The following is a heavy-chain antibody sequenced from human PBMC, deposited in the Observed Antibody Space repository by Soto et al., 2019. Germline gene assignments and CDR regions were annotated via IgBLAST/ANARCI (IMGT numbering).Heavy chain of an antibody. D-gene: IGHD6-13*01. CDR3: VRGGRRRSWYIYDY. Sequence: QVQLVQSGAEVKKPGASVKVSCKASGDIFIAYYMHWVRQAPGQGLEWMGWINPVSGGTNYAQKFQGRVTQIRDTTVNTTYMEVRKLTSDETDVYYFVRGGRRRSWYIYDYWGQGTLVTVSS. CDR2: INPVSGGT. CDR1: GDIFIAYY. V-gene: IGHV1-2*02. J-gene: IGHJ4*02.